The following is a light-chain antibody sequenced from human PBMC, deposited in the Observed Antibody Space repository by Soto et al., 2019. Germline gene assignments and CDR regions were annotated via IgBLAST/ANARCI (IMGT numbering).Light chain of an antibody. Sequence: QSALTQPASVSGSPGQSITISFTGTTSDVGTYNYVSWYQPRPGKAPQLMSYDVRYRPSGVSNRFSGSKSANPASLTISGLQAEYEAEYYCRSYTTSNTKVFGGGTKLTVL. CDR1: TSDVGTYNY. CDR3: RSYTTSNTKV. V-gene: IGLV2-14*01. CDR2: DVR. J-gene: IGLJ3*02.